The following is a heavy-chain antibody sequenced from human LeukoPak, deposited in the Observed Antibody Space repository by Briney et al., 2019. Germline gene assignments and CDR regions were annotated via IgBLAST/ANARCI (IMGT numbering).Heavy chain of an antibody. CDR3: ARGRVVGGMRAFDI. V-gene: IGHV5-51*01. D-gene: IGHD2-15*01. Sequence: GESLKISCKNSGYSFTKYWIGWVRQMPGKGLEWMGIIYPGDSDTRYSPSFQGQVAISADKSISTAYLQWSSLKAPDTAMYYCARGRVVGGMRAFDIWGQGTMVTVSS. CDR2: IYPGDSDT. J-gene: IGHJ3*02. CDR1: GYSFTKYW.